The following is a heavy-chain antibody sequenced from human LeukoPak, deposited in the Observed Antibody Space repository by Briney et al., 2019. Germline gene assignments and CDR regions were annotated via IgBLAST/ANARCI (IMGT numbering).Heavy chain of an antibody. CDR3: ARHRAGKYYYDSSGYAYY. V-gene: IGHV5-51*01. CDR1: GYSFTSYW. CDR2: IYPGDSDT. D-gene: IGHD3-22*01. Sequence: GASLKISCTGSGYSFTSYWIGWVRPMPGKGLELMGIIYPGDSDTRHSPAFEGQVTISADKSISTAYQQWSSLKASDTATYYCARHRAGKYYYDSSGYAYYWGQGTLVTVSS. J-gene: IGHJ4*02.